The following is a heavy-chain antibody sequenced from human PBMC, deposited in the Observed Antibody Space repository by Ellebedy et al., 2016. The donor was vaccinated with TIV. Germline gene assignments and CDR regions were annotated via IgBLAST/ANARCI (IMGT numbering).Heavy chain of an antibody. CDR1: GFTFSSYA. CDR2: ISYDGSNK. Sequence: GGSLRLSXAASGFTFSSYAMHWVRQAPGKGLEWVAVISYDGSNKYYADSVKGRFTISRDNSKNTLYLQMNSLRAEDTAVYYCARVSYYYDSSPLGYWGQGTLVTVSS. J-gene: IGHJ4*02. V-gene: IGHV3-30*04. CDR3: ARVSYYYDSSPLGY. D-gene: IGHD3-22*01.